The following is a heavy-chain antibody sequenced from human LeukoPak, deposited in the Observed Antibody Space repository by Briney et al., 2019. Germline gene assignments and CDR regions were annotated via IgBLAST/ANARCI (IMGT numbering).Heavy chain of an antibody. CDR1: GGSISNYF. J-gene: IGHJ4*02. Sequence: SETLSLTCTVSGGSISNYFWSWVRQPPGKGLEWIGYIYYSGSTNYDPSLKSRVTISVDTSKNQFSLKLASVTTADTAVYYCARDRWLGYWGQGTLVTVSS. D-gene: IGHD5-12*01. V-gene: IGHV4-59*01. CDR2: IYYSGST. CDR3: ARDRWLGY.